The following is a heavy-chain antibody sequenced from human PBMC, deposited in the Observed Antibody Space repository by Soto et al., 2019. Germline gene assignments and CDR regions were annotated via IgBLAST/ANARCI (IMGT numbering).Heavy chain of an antibody. CDR2: IRGSGAKA. Sequence: EVQLLESGGGLVQPGGSLRLSCAASGFTFSNYGMSWVRQAPGKGLEWVSGIRGSGAKAYHADSVKGRFTISRDNSKNILYLQMNSLRAEDTAVYYCAKGYCGGDCYRWPDGIYGMDVWGQGTTVTVSS. CDR3: AKGYCGGDCYRWPDGIYGMDV. D-gene: IGHD2-21*02. V-gene: IGHV3-23*01. J-gene: IGHJ6*02. CDR1: GFTFSNYG.